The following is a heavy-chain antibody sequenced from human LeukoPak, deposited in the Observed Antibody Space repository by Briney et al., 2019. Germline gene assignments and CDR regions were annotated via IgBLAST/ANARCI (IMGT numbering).Heavy chain of an antibody. CDR2: IQYSGST. CDR1: GGSISSSNYY. J-gene: IGHJ4*02. V-gene: IGHV4-39*01. D-gene: IGHD2-2*01. Sequence: PSETLSLTCTVSGGSISSSNYYWVWIRQPPGKGLERIGNIQYSGSTYYNPSLKSRVTISLDTSKNQFSLKVNSVTAADTAVFYCARRQGGTSCFLHWGQGTLVTVSS. CDR3: ARRQGGTSCFLH.